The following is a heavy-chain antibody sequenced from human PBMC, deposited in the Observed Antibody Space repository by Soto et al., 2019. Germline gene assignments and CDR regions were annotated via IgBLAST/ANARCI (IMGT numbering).Heavy chain of an antibody. J-gene: IGHJ4*02. CDR3: ARGSGHYYDFEF. CDR2: INSYSGNT. Sequence: ASVKVSCKASGYIFTTSAIHWLRQAPGQRLEWMAWINSYSGNTEYSQKFQGRLTITRDRSASTAYMELSSLTSEDTAIYYCARGSGHYYDFEFWGQGTQVTV. D-gene: IGHD3-22*01. CDR1: GYIFTTSA. V-gene: IGHV1-3*01.